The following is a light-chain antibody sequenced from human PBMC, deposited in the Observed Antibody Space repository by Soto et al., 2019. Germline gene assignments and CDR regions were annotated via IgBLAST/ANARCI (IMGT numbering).Light chain of an antibody. CDR1: SSNIGAGYD. CDR3: QSYDSSLSVV. J-gene: IGLJ2*01. CDR2: SNN. Sequence: QSVLTQPPSVSGAPGQRVTISCTGSSSNIGAGYDVNRYQQLPGTSPKLLIYSNNYRPSGVPDRFSGSKSDTSASLTITGLQAEDEADFYCQSYDSSLSVVFGGGTKLTVL. V-gene: IGLV1-40*01.